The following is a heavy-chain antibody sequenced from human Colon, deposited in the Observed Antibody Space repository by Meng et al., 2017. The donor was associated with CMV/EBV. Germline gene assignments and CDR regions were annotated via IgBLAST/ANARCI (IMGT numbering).Heavy chain of an antibody. J-gene: IGHJ4*02. D-gene: IGHD2-21*02. CDR1: GYTFTGYY. CDR2: ISPNSGGT. Sequence: ASVTVSCQASGYTFTGYYMHWVRPAPGQRLEWMGWISPNSGGTNYAQKLQGRVTMTRDTSISTAYMELSRLRSDDTAVYYCARALAWIVTGSFDYWGQGTLVTVSS. CDR3: ARALAWIVTGSFDY. V-gene: IGHV1-2*02.